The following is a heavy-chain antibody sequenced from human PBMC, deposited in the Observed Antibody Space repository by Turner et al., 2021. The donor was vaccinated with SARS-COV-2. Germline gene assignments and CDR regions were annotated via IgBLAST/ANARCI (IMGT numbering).Heavy chain of an antibody. V-gene: IGHV3-53*01. Sequence: EVQLVAAGGGLVRPGGSLRLSCLASGITVSSSYLNWVRQAPGKGVEWVSVIFSGGNTLYADSVQGRFTISRDDSKNTLYLQMNGLRAEDTAVYDCARDRFSVSYYGEFDYWGQGTPVTVSS. J-gene: IGHJ4*02. CDR1: GITVSSSY. D-gene: IGHD1-26*01. CDR2: IFSGGNT. CDR3: ARDRFSVSYYGEFDY.